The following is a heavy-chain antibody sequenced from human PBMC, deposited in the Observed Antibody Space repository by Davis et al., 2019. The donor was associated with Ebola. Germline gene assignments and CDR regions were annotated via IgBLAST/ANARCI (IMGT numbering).Heavy chain of an antibody. D-gene: IGHD2/OR15-2a*01. CDR1: GGSISSYY. CDR3: GRLFSGNTCCDS. CDR2: IHTSGNT. V-gene: IGHV4-4*07. J-gene: IGHJ4*02. Sequence: PGGSLRLSCSVSGGSISSYYWTWIRQSAGKGLEWIGRIHTSGNTNYNPSLKSRVTMSLETSQNQFSLKLNSVTAADTAVYYCGRLFSGNTCCDSWGQGTLVTVSS.